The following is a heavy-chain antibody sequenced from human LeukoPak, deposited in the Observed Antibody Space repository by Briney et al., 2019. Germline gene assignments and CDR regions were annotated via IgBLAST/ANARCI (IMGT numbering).Heavy chain of an antibody. CDR1: GGSISSYY. Sequence: TSETLSLTCTVSGGSISSYYWSWIRQPPGEGLEWIGYIYYSGSTNYNPSLKSRVTISVETSKNQFSLKLSSVTAADTAAYYCARSGVVDLDYWGQGTLVTVSS. D-gene: IGHD3-22*01. CDR3: ARSGVVDLDY. CDR2: IYYSGST. V-gene: IGHV4-59*08. J-gene: IGHJ4*02.